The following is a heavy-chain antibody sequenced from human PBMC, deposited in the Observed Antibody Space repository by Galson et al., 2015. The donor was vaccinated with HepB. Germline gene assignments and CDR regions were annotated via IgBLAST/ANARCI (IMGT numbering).Heavy chain of an antibody. V-gene: IGHV1-18*01. CDR2: ISAYNGNT. CDR3: ASRVGGQQLLDSYYMAV. CDR1: GYTFTSYG. J-gene: IGHJ6*03. Sequence: SVKVSCKASGYTFTSYGISWVRQAPGQGLEWMGWISAYNGNTNYAQKLQGRVTMTTDTSTSTAYMELRSLRSDDTAVYYCASRVGGQQLLDSYYMAVWGKGTTVHVSS. D-gene: IGHD6-13*01.